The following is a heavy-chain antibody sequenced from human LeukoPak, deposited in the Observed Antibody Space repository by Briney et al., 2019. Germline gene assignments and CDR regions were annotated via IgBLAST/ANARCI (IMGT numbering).Heavy chain of an antibody. Sequence: PSETLSLTCTVSGGSVSSDSWNWIRQSPGRGLEFIGYIYNTGSSNHNPSLKNRVTISLDKSKGRLSLELSSVTAADTAIYYCARLGKMNLVRGTFWYFDLWGRGTLVTVSS. J-gene: IGHJ2*01. D-gene: IGHD3-10*01. CDR2: IYNTGSS. CDR3: ARLGKMNLVRGTFWYFDL. CDR1: GGSVSSDS. V-gene: IGHV4-59*08.